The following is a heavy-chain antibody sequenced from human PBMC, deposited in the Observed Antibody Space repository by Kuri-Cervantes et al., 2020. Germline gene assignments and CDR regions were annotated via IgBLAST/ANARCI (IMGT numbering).Heavy chain of an antibody. J-gene: IGHJ4*02. V-gene: IGHV3-7*01. Sequence: LSLTCAVSGFTFSAYWMNWVRQAPGKGLEWVASIGQDGSEMLYVDSVRGRFTISRDNARNSLHLQMNSLRAEDTAMYYCAREMTSGRPVGWGQGYLVTVSS. CDR3: AREMTSGRPVG. D-gene: IGHD4-17*01. CDR2: IGQDGSEM. CDR1: GFTFSAYW.